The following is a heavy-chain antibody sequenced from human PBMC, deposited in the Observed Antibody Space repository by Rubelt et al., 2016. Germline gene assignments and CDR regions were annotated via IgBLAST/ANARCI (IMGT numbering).Heavy chain of an antibody. J-gene: IGHJ4*02. CDR3: ASDLPQEPNSGDPAGY. CDR2: ISAYNGNT. D-gene: IGHD4-17*01. Sequence: QVQLVQSGAEVKKPGASVKVSCKASGYTFTSYAMHWVRQAPGQRLEWMGWISAYNGNTNYAQKLQGRVTSTTATSTCPAYMELRTLSSDDTAVYYCASDLPQEPNSGDPAGYWGQGTLVTVSS. V-gene: IGHV1-3*01. CDR1: GYTFTSYA.